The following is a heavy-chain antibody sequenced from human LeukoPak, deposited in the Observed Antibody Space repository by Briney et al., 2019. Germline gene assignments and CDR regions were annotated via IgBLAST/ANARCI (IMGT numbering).Heavy chain of an antibody. CDR3: ARVPGLLWFGELWYYFDY. V-gene: IGHV3-48*03. CDR1: GFTFSSYE. CDR2: ISSSGSTI. D-gene: IGHD3-10*01. Sequence: PGGSLRLSCAASGFTFSSYEMNWVRQAPGKGLEWVSYISSSGSTIYYADSVKGRFTISRDNAKNSLYLQMNSLRAEDTAVYYCARVPGLLWFGELWYYFDYWGQGTLVTVSS. J-gene: IGHJ4*02.